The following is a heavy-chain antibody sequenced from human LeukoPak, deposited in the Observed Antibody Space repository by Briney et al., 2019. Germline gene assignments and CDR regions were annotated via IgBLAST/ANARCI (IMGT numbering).Heavy chain of an antibody. Sequence: GGSLRLSCAASGFSISTYEMNWVRQAPGKGLEWVSYMSSSATTIYYADSVKGRFTISRDNGKNSLYLQMNSLRAEDTAVYYCAREIYRSGWYGWFDPWGQGTLVTVSS. D-gene: IGHD6-19*01. CDR3: AREIYRSGWYGWFDP. CDR1: GFSISTYE. CDR2: MSSSATTI. V-gene: IGHV3-48*03. J-gene: IGHJ5*02.